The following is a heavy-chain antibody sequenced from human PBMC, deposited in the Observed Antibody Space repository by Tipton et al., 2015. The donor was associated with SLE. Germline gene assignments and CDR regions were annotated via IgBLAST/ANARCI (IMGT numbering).Heavy chain of an antibody. CDR3: ASAKQTTIFGVVTPTDAFDI. Sequence: LRLSCTVSGGSISTYYWSWIRQPPGKGLEWIGYISYSGSTNYYPSLKSRVTISVDTSKNQFSLKLSSVTAADTAVYYCASAKQTTIFGVVTPTDAFDIWGQGTMVTVSS. V-gene: IGHV4-59*01. D-gene: IGHD3-3*01. CDR1: GGSISTYY. CDR2: ISYSGST. J-gene: IGHJ3*02.